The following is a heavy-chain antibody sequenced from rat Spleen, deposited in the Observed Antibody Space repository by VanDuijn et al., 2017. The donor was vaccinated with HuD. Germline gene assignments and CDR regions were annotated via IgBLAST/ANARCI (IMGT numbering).Heavy chain of an antibody. V-gene: IGHV5-25*01. CDR3: ARHGYSSYFDY. CDR1: GFTFSNYD. CDR2: ISRRSDRT. Sequence: EVQLVESGGGLVQPGRSLKLSCAASGFTFSNYDMAWVRQAPTKGLEWVTSISRRSDRTYYRDSVKGRFTIPRDNAKSSLYLQMDGLRSEDTATYCCARHGYSSYFDYWGQGVMVTVSS. J-gene: IGHJ2*01. D-gene: IGHD1-11*01.